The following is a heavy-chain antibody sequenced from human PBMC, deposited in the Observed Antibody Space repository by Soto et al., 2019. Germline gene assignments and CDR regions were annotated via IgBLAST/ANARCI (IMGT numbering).Heavy chain of an antibody. CDR1: GASMTNYY. CDR3: VRSGHSFGGVV. V-gene: IGHV4-59*13. CDR2: MFYTGRS. Sequence: SETLSLTCSVSGASMTNYYGSWVRQSPGKGLEWIGYMFYTGRSNYNPSLKSRVAISIDTSKNQIYLNLRSVTAADTAVYYCVRSGHSFGGVVWGQGTLVTV. D-gene: IGHD3-16*01. J-gene: IGHJ4*02.